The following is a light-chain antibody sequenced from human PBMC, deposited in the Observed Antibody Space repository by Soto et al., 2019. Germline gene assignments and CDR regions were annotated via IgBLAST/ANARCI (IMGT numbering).Light chain of an antibody. CDR2: DVS. V-gene: IGLV2-14*01. Sequence: QSVLTQPASVSGSPGQSITISCTGTNNDIGGYNYVSWYQQHPDKAPKVLISDVSSRPSGVSNRFSGSKSGNTASLTISGLQAEDEADYYCSSYTGSSTLYVFGTGTKVTVL. CDR3: SSYTGSSTLYV. CDR1: NNDIGGYNY. J-gene: IGLJ1*01.